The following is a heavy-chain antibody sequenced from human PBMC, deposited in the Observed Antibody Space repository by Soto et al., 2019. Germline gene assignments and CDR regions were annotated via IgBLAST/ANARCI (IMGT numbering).Heavy chain of an antibody. V-gene: IGHV4-30-2*01. D-gene: IGHD5-12*01. CDR2: IYHSGST. CDR3: AMQPLVDTMADNFDY. Sequence: SETLSLTCAVSGGSISSGGYSWSWIRQPPGKGLEWIGYIYHSGSTYYNPSLKSRVTISVDTSKNQFSLKLSSVTAVDTAVYYCAMQPLVDTMADNFDYWGQGTLVTVSS. J-gene: IGHJ4*02. CDR1: GGSISSGGYS.